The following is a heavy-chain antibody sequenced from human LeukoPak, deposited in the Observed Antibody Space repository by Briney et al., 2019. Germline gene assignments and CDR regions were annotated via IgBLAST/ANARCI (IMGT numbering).Heavy chain of an antibody. V-gene: IGHV3-15*01. J-gene: IGHJ4*02. CDR1: GFXFSNDW. CDR3: TSSISASRSTPY. CDR2: IKSKTDGGTT. Sequence: PGGSLRLSCAASGFXFSNDWISWVRQAPGKGLEWVGRIKSKTDGGTTDYAAPVKGRFTISRDDSKNTLYLQMNSLKTEDTAVYYCTSSISASRSTPYWGQGTLVTVSS. D-gene: IGHD6-13*01.